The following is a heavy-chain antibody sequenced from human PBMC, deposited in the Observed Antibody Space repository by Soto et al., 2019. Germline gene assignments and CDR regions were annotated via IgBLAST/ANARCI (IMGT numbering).Heavy chain of an antibody. CDR1: GYSFTKYW. V-gene: IGHV5-51*01. D-gene: IGHD2-2*01. Sequence: EVQLIQSGAEVKKPGESLKISCKGSGYSFTKYWIGWVRQMPGKGLEWMGIIYPDESRIKYSPSFQGQVIISADNSINTAYLQWSSLKASDTAIYFCARHGLEGCDGTNCYLSYYYYGVDVWGQGTTVTVSS. CDR2: IYPDESRI. CDR3: ARHGLEGCDGTNCYLSYYYYGVDV. J-gene: IGHJ6*02.